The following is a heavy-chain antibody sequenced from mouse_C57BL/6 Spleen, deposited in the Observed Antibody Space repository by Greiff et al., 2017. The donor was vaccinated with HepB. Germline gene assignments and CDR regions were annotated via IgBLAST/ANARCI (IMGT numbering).Heavy chain of an antibody. J-gene: IGHJ4*01. D-gene: IGHD1-1*01. V-gene: IGHV3-6*01. CDR2: ISYDGSN. CDR1: GYSITSGYY. Sequence: EVKLMESGPGLVKPSQSLSLTCSVTGYSITSGYYWNWIRQFPGNKLEWMGYISYDGSNNYNPSLKNRISITRDTSKNQFFLKLNSVTTEDTATYYCARAPYGSSRYYYAMDYWGQGTSVTVSS. CDR3: ARAPYGSSRYYYAMDY.